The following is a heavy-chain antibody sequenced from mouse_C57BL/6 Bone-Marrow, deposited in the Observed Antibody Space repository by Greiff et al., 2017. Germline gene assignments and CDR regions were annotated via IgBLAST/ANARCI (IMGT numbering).Heavy chain of an antibody. D-gene: IGHD1-1*01. Sequence: QVQLQQPGAELVKPGASVKMSCKASGYTFTSYWITWVKQRPGQGLEWIGEIYPGSGSTNYNEKFKSKATLTVDTSSSTAYMQLSSLTSDDSAVYYCARRGYGSSYFGCWGQGTTLTVAS. J-gene: IGHJ2*01. CDR1: GYTFTSYW. CDR2: IYPGSGST. CDR3: ARRGYGSSYFGC. V-gene: IGHV1-55*01.